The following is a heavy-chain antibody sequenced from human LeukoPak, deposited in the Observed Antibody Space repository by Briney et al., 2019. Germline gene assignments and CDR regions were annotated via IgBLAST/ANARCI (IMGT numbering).Heavy chain of an antibody. CDR2: IYTSGST. Sequence: SETLSLTCTVSGGSISSGSYYWSWIRQPAGKGLEWIGRIYTSGSTNYNPSLKSRVTISVDTSKNQFSLKLSSVTAADTAVYYCARVSMTTHHYYYMDVWGKGTTVTVSS. D-gene: IGHD4-11*01. V-gene: IGHV4-61*02. CDR3: ARVSMTTHHYYYMDV. J-gene: IGHJ6*03. CDR1: GGSISSGSYY.